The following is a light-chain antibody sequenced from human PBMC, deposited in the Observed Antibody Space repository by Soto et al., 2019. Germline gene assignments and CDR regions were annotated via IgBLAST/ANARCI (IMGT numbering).Light chain of an antibody. CDR1: SGHSSYA. V-gene: IGLV4-69*01. Sequence: QPVLTQSPSASASLGASVKLTCTLSSGHSSYAIAWHQQQPEKGPRYLMKLNSDGSHSKGDGIPDRFSGSSSGAERYLTISSLQSEDEADYYCHTWGTGPVVFGGGTKLTVL. J-gene: IGLJ2*01. CDR2: LNSDGSH. CDR3: HTWGTGPVV.